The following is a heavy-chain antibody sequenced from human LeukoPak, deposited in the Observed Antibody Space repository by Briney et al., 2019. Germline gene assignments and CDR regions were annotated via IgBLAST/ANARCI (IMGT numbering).Heavy chain of an antibody. Sequence: GGSLRLSCEARGFIFTNYAMTWVRQAPGKGLEWVSSVSRSGDGTYYADSVKGRFTISRDQSKNTAYLQMSSLGAVDSATYYCAKNTRDCSRGGCYVTDYLYGMEVWGQGTTVTVSS. J-gene: IGHJ6*02. CDR2: VSRSGDGT. CDR3: AKNTRDCSRGGCYVTDYLYGMEV. D-gene: IGHD2-2*01. V-gene: IGHV3-23*01. CDR1: GFIFTNYA.